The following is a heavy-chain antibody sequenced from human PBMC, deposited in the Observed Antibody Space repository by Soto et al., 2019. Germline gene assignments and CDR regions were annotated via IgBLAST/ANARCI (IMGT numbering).Heavy chain of an antibody. J-gene: IGHJ4*02. CDR3: ARDSTSDRYLLRYFDWLFDY. CDR2: IIPILGIA. CDR1: GGTFSSYA. V-gene: IGHV1-69*10. Sequence: ASVKVSCKASGGTFSSYAISWVRQAPGQGLEWMGGIIPILGIANYAQKFQGRVTITADKSTSTAYMELSSLRSEDTAVYYCARDSTSDRYLLRYFDWLFDYWGQGTLVTVSS. D-gene: IGHD3-9*01.